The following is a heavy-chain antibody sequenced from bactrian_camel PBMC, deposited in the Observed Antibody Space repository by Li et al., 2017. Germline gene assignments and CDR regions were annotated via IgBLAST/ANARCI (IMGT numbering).Heavy chain of an antibody. J-gene: IGHJ4*01. CDR3: AARAYCSDTATMTRPGLYEY. CDR2: IILRTGNA. D-gene: IGHD4*01. CDR1: GSTASTYA. Sequence: VQLVESGGGSVQPGGSLRLSCVASGSTASTYAMAWFRQAPGKEREGIASIILRTGNAAYADSAKGRFTISQDNAKNTVYLQMTSLKPEDTAMYYCAARAYCSDTATMTRPGLYEYWGQGTQVTVS. V-gene: IGHV3S40*01.